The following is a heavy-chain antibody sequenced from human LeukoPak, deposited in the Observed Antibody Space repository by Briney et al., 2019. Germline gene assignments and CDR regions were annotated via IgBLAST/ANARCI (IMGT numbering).Heavy chain of an antibody. J-gene: IGHJ4*02. Sequence: PGGALRLSFAASGFPFSSYWMHWVRQAPGKGLVWVSRINSDGSSTSYADSVKGRFTISRDNAKNTLYLQMNSLRAEDTAVYYCASPNPATSSYYYDSSGDFDYWGQGTLVTVSS. CDR1: GFPFSSYW. CDR2: INSDGSST. D-gene: IGHD3-22*01. CDR3: ASPNPATSSYYYDSSGDFDY. V-gene: IGHV3-74*01.